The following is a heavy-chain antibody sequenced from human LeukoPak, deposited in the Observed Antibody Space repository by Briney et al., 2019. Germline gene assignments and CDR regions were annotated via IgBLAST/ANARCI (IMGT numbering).Heavy chain of an antibody. V-gene: IGHV4-34*01. CDR3: ARAPGGSPSYYYYYGMDV. J-gene: IGHJ6*04. CDR1: GGSFSGYY. D-gene: IGHD1-26*01. Sequence: SETLSLTCAVYGGSFSGYYWSWIRQPPGKGLEWIGEINHSGSTNYNPSLKSRVTISVDTAKNQFSLKLSSVTAADTAVYYCARAPGGSPSYYYYYGMDVWAKGTTVTVSS. CDR2: INHSGST.